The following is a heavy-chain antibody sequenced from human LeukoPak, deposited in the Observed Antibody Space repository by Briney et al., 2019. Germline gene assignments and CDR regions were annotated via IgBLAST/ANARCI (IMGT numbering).Heavy chain of an antibody. D-gene: IGHD2-15*01. CDR1: GYTFTGYY. Sequence: ASVKVSCKASGYTFTGYYMHWVRQAPGQGLEWMGWINPNSGGTNYAQKFQGRVTMTRDTSISTAYMELSRLRSDDTAVYYCAGGGYCSGGSCFRYNWFDPWGQGTLVTVSS. CDR2: INPNSGGT. J-gene: IGHJ5*02. V-gene: IGHV1-2*02. CDR3: AGGGYCSGGSCFRYNWFDP.